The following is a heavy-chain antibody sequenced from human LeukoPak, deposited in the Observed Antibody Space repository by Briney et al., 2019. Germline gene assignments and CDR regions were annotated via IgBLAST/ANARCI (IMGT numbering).Heavy chain of an antibody. CDR3: ARRGGSGRAFDY. Sequence: SETLSLACSVSGASISGGTYYWGWIRQPPGKGLEWIGRIYYTGSTYDNPSLKSRVTLSVDTSKSQFSLKLSSVTAAHTAVYYCARRGGSGRAFDYWGQGTLVTVSS. CDR2: IYYTGST. CDR1: GASISGGTYY. V-gene: IGHV4-39*01. D-gene: IGHD1-26*01. J-gene: IGHJ4*02.